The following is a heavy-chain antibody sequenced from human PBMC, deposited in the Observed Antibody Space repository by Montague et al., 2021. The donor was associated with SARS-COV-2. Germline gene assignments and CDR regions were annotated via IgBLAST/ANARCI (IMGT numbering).Heavy chain of an antibody. V-gene: IGHV5-51*03. Sequence: QSGAEVKKPGESLKISCKGSGYSFNIYWIGWVRQMPGKGLEWMGIIYPADSDIRYSPSFQGQVTMSADQSITTAYLQWTSLKASDTAIYYCARIKVGPPPTVVDYWGQGSLVTVSS. J-gene: IGHJ4*02. CDR2: IYPADSDI. CDR1: GYSFNIYW. CDR3: ARIKVGPPPTVVDY. D-gene: IGHD4-23*01.